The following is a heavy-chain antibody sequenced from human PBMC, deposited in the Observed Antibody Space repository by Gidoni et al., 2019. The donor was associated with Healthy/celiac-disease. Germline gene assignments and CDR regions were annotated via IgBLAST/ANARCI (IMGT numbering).Heavy chain of an antibody. D-gene: IGHD3-22*01. Sequence: QLQLQQSGPGLVKPSETLSLTCTVSGGSISSSSYYWGWISQPPGKGLEWIGSNYYSGSTSYNPSLKSRVTISVDTAKNQFSLKLSSVTAADTAVYYCARRAGESSGYYAGPFDYWGQGTLVTVSS. CDR1: GGSISSSSYY. V-gene: IGHV4-39*01. CDR2: NYYSGST. J-gene: IGHJ4*02. CDR3: ARRAGESSGYYAGPFDY.